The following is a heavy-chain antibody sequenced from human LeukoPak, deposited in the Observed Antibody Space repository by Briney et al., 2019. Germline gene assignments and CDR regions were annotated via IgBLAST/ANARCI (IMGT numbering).Heavy chain of an antibody. J-gene: IGHJ4*02. CDR3: ARDDRYCTNGVCYYFGLDY. CDR2: IYYSGST. D-gene: IGHD2-8*01. CDR1: GGSISSYY. V-gene: IGHV4-59*01. Sequence: SETLSLTXTVSGGSISSYYWSWIRQPPGKGLEWIGYIYYSGSTNYNPSLKSRVTISVDTSKNQFSLELSSVTAADTAVYYCARDDRYCTNGVCYYFGLDYWGQGTLVTVSS.